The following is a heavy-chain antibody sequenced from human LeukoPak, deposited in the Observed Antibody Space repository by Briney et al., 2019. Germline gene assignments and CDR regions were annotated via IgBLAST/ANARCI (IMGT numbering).Heavy chain of an antibody. D-gene: IGHD3-22*01. CDR1: GYTFTGYY. CDR2: INPNNDGT. CDR3: AGDLDSSGYYFRGFDP. Sequence: ASVKVSCKASGYTFTGYYMHWVRQAPGQGLEWMGWINPNNDGTNYAQKFQGRVTMTRDTSINTAYMELSRLRSDDTAVYYCAGDLDSSGYYFRGFDPWGQGTLVTVSS. V-gene: IGHV1-2*02. J-gene: IGHJ5*02.